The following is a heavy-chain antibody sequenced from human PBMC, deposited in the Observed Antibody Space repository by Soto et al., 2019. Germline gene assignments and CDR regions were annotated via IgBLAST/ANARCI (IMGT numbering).Heavy chain of an antibody. CDR1: GFRFSSYW. V-gene: IGHV3-7*01. Sequence: GGSLRLSCEASGFRFSSYWLSWVRQAPGKGLEWVANINRGSSDKNYADSVKGRFTISRDNAKNSLYLKMNSLRAEDTAVYYCARSDCSSTSCSRRSYYYYGMDVWGQGTTVTVSS. CDR3: ARSDCSSTSCSRRSYYYYGMDV. D-gene: IGHD2-2*01. J-gene: IGHJ6*02. CDR2: INRGSSDK.